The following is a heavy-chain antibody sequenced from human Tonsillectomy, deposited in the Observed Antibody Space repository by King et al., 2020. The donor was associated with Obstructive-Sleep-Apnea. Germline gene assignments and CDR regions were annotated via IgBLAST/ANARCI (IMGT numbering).Heavy chain of an antibody. CDR2: ISYDGSNK. Sequence: VQLVESGGGVVQPGRSLRLSCAASGFTFSSYGMHWVRQAPGKGLEWVAVISYDGSNKYYADSVKGRFTISRDNSKNTLYLQMNSLGAEDTAVYYCAKDLSSSWFFDYWGQGTLVTVSS. D-gene: IGHD6-13*01. CDR1: GFTFSSYG. CDR3: AKDLSSSWFFDY. J-gene: IGHJ4*02. V-gene: IGHV3-30*18.